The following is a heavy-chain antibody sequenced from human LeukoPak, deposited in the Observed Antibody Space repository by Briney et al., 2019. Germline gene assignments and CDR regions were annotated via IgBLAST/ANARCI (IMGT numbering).Heavy chain of an antibody. CDR3: ARFQATNSTVTPPFDY. V-gene: IGHV1-2*02. Sequence: ASVKVSCKASGYTFTGYYMHWVRQAPGQGLEWMGWINPNSGGTNYAQKFQGRVTMTRDTSISTAYMELSRLRSDDTAVYYCARFQATNSTVTPPFDYWGQGTLVTVSS. CDR1: GYTFTGYY. CDR2: INPNSGGT. J-gene: IGHJ4*02. D-gene: IGHD4-17*01.